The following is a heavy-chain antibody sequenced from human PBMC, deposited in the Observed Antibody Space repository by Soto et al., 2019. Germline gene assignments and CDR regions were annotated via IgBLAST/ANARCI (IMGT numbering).Heavy chain of an antibody. CDR1: GLIFSNYK. CDR3: ARDTNGLHY. D-gene: IGHD2-8*01. CDR2: ISTDGSIT. Sequence: EVQLVESGGGLVQPGGALRLSCAASGLIFSNYKMHWVRQAPGKGLVWVSRISTDGSITDYADSVKGRFTVSRDNAKNTLYLQMNSLRADDTAVYHCARDTNGLHYWGQGTLVTVSS. J-gene: IGHJ4*02. V-gene: IGHV3-74*01.